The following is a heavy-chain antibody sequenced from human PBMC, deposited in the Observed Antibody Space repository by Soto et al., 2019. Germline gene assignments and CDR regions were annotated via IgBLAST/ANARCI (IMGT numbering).Heavy chain of an antibody. V-gene: IGHV3-33*01. CDR1: GFTFSNSV. Sequence: GGSLRLSCAASGFTFSNSVMHWVRQAPGKGLEWVAVIWYDGSNKYYADSVKGRFTISRDNSKNTLYLQMNSLRAEDTAVYYCAREPYYDFWSGYYKYYYGMDVWGQGTTVTVSS. CDR3: AREPYYDFWSGYYKYYYGMDV. J-gene: IGHJ6*02. D-gene: IGHD3-3*01. CDR2: IWYDGSNK.